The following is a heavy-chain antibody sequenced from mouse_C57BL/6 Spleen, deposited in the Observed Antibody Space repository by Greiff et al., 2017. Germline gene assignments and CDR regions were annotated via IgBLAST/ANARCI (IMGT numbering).Heavy chain of an antibody. CDR3: ARSGDGDYWFAY. V-gene: IGHV1-55*01. CDR2: IYPGSGST. D-gene: IGHD2-13*01. J-gene: IGHJ3*01. Sequence: QVQLQQPGAELVKPGASVTMSCKASGYTFTSYWITWVKQRPVQGLEWIGDIYPGSGSTNYNEKFKSKATLTVDTSSSTAYMQLSSLPSEDSAVYYCARSGDGDYWFAYWGQGTLVTVSA. CDR1: GYTFTSYW.